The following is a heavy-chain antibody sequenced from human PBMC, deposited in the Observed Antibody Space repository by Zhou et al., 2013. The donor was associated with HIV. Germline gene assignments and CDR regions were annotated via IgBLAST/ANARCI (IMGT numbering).Heavy chain of an antibody. J-gene: IGHJ4*02. CDR2: ISVNSGDT. V-gene: IGHV1-18*04. CDR3: ARSRFCSGGSCEGRADY. D-gene: IGHD2-15*01. CDR1: GYTFTSYG. Sequence: QVQLVQSGSEVKKPGASVRVSCKASGYTFTSYGITWVRQAPGQGLEWLGWISVNSGDTNYAQKFQGRVSLTTDTSTDTASMELRSLRSDDTAVYYCARSRFCSGGSCEGRADYWGQGTLVTVSS.